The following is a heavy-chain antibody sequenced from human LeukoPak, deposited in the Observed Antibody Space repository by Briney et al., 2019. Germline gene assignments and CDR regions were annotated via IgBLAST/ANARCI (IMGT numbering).Heavy chain of an antibody. CDR3: AREVAAAGTGIYLDY. V-gene: IGHV4-39*07. J-gene: IGHJ4*02. D-gene: IGHD6-13*01. CDR2: IYYSGST. CDR1: GGSISSSSYY. Sequence: SETLSLTCTVSGGSISSSSYYWGWIRQPPGKGLEWIGSIYYSGSTYYNPSLKSRVTISVDTSKNQFSLKLSSVTAADTAVYYCAREVAAAGTGIYLDYWGQGTLVTVSS.